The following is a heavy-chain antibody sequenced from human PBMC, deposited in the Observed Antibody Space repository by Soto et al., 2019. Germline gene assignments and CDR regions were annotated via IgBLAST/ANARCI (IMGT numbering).Heavy chain of an antibody. D-gene: IGHD6-19*01. CDR3: ASHAGYSSGSYR. V-gene: IGHV3-21*01. CDR2: ISSSSSYI. J-gene: IGHJ5*02. CDR1: GITFGSRA. Sequence: PGGSLRLSCVASGITFGSRAMSWVRQAPGEGLEWVSSISSSSSYIYYADSVKGRFTISRDNAKNSLYLQMNSLRAEDTAVYYCASHAGYSSGSYRWGQGTLVTVSS.